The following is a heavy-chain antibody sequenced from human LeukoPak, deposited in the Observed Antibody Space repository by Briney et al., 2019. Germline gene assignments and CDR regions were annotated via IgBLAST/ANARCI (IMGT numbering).Heavy chain of an antibody. CDR2: ISGSGGST. J-gene: IGHJ4*02. D-gene: IGHD3-3*01. CDR3: ASDIWSGYYITNYYFDY. Sequence: GGSLRLSCAASGFTFSSYAMSWVRQAPGKGLEWVSAISGSGGSTSYADSVKGRFTISRDNSKNTLYLQMNSLRAEDTAVYYCASDIWSGYYITNYYFDYWGQGTLVTVSS. V-gene: IGHV3-23*01. CDR1: GFTFSSYA.